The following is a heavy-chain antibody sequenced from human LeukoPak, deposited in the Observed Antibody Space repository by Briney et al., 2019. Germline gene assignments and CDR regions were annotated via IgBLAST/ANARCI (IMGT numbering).Heavy chain of an antibody. J-gene: IGHJ4*02. CDR2: IYSDGSST. D-gene: IGHD1-26*01. Sequence: TGGSLRLSCAASGFTFSDYWMHWVRQAPGKGLLWVARIYSDGSSTIYADSVQGRFTISRDNAKNTLYLQMNSLRAEDTAVYYCARDKPRGSYYGSIFDSWGQGTLVTVSS. CDR1: GFTFSDYW. V-gene: IGHV3-74*01. CDR3: ARDKPRGSYYGSIFDS.